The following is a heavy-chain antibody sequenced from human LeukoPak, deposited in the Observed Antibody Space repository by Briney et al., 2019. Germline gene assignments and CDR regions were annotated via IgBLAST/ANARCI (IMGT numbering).Heavy chain of an antibody. Sequence: PGGSLRLSCAASGFTFSSYSMNWVRQAPGKGLEWVSYISSSSSTIYYADSVKGRFTISRDNAKNSLYLQMNSLRAEDTAVYYCARPHPRITIFGVVNYWFDPWGQGTLVTVSS. CDR1: GFTFSSYS. J-gene: IGHJ5*02. CDR3: ARPHPRITIFGVVNYWFDP. V-gene: IGHV3-48*01. CDR2: ISSSSSTI. D-gene: IGHD3-3*01.